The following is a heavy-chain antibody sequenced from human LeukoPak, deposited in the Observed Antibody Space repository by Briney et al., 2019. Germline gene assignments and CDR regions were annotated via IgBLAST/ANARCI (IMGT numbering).Heavy chain of an antibody. CDR3: ARDSHPTYYDFWSGYDYYYYMDV. D-gene: IGHD3-3*01. Sequence: SETLSLTCTVSGGSISSYYWSWIRQPPGKGLEWIGYIYYSGSTNYNPSLKSRVTISVDTSKNQFSLKLSSVTAADTAVYYCARDSHPTYYDFWSGYDYYYYMDVWGKGTTVTVSS. V-gene: IGHV4-59*12. CDR2: IYYSGST. CDR1: GGSISSYY. J-gene: IGHJ6*03.